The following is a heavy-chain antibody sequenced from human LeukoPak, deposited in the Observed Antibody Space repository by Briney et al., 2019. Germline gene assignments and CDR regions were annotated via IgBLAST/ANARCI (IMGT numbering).Heavy chain of an antibody. CDR2: IHKDGSST. CDR3: AREAYGSGNYYSDH. V-gene: IGHV3-74*01. J-gene: IGHJ4*02. D-gene: IGHD3-10*01. CDR1: GFTFSSKW. Sequence: PGGSLRLSCAASGFTFSSKWMHWVRQAPGKGLVWVSRIHKDGSSTTYADSVKGRFTISRDNAKNTLYLQMNSLRAEDTAMYYCAREAYGSGNYYSDHWGQGTLVTVSS.